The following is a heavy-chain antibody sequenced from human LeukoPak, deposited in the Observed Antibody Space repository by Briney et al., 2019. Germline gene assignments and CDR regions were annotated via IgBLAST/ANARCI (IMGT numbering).Heavy chain of an antibody. J-gene: IGHJ4*02. D-gene: IGHD3-22*01. CDR3: AKDRKYYHDISGYYPN. V-gene: IGHV3-48*03. CDR1: GFTFSSYE. Sequence: PGGSLRLSCAASGFTFSSYEMNWVRQAPGKGLEWVSYISSSGSTIYYADSVKGRFIISRDNSKNTLYLQMNSLRVEDTAVYYCAKDRKYYHDISGYYPNWGQGTLVTVSS. CDR2: ISSSGSTI.